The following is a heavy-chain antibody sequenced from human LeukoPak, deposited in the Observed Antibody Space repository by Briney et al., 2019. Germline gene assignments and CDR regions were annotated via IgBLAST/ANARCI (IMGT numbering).Heavy chain of an antibody. CDR3: AKDPLFSGSYLGYYFDY. J-gene: IGHJ4*02. Sequence: GGSLRLSCAASGFTFSSYSMNWVRQAPGKGLEWVSAVSDSGASTYYADSVKGRFTISRDNSKNTLYLQMNSLRAEDTAVYYCAKDPLFSGSYLGYYFDYWGQGTLVTVSS. V-gene: IGHV3-23*01. CDR2: VSDSGAST. D-gene: IGHD3-10*01. CDR1: GFTFSSYS.